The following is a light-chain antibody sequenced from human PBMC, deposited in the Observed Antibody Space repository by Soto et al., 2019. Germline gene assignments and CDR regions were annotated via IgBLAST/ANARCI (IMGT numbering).Light chain of an antibody. J-gene: IGLJ2*01. CDR2: EVS. Sequence: QSALTQPASVSGSPGQSITISCTGTSSDVGDYDYVSWYQQYAGKAPKMMIYEVSNRPSGVSNRFSDSKSGNTASLTISGLQAEDEADYYCSSYRSSNTLLFGGGTKLTVL. V-gene: IGLV2-14*01. CDR3: SSYRSSNTLL. CDR1: SSDVGDYDY.